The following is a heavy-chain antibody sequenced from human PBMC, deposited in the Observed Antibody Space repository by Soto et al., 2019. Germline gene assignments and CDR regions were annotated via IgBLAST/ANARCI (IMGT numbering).Heavy chain of an antibody. CDR3: ATLNRRRFLEWLPDYYYYYMDV. J-gene: IGHJ6*03. D-gene: IGHD3-3*01. CDR2: FDPEDGET. Sequence: ASVKVSCKASGYTFTGYGISWVRQAPGQGLEWMGCFDPEDGETNYAQKFQGRVTMTEDTSTDTAYMELSSLRSEDTAVYYCATLNRRRFLEWLPDYYYYYMDVWGKGTTVTVSS. CDR1: GYTFTGYG. V-gene: IGHV1-24*01.